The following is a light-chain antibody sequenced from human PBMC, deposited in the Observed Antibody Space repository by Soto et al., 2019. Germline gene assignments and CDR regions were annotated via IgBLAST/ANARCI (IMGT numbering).Light chain of an antibody. CDR3: HQYYSWPRGT. Sequence: EVVLTQSPGTLSLSPGESATLSCRASLSVSSDFIAWYQQKPGQPPGLLIYGAFTRATGIPARFSGTGSGTEFTLTISSLQSEDFAVYYCHQYYSWPRGTFGQGTKVDIK. J-gene: IGKJ1*01. V-gene: IGKV3-15*01. CDR1: LSVSSD. CDR2: GAF.